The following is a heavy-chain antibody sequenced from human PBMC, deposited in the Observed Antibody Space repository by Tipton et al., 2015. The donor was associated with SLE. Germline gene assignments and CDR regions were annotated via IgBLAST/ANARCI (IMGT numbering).Heavy chain of an antibody. Sequence: LSLTCAASGFTVSSNYMSWVRQAPGKGLEWVSVIYSGGSTYYADSVKGRFTISRDNAKNTLYLQMNSLRAEDTAVYYCASMRLGLDYWGQGTLVTVSS. V-gene: IGHV3-66*01. CDR2: IYSGGST. D-gene: IGHD3-22*01. J-gene: IGHJ4*02. CDR3: ASMRLGLDY. CDR1: GFTVSSNY.